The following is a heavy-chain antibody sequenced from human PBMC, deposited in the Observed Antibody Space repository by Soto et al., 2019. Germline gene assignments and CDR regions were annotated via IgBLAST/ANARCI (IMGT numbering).Heavy chain of an antibody. D-gene: IGHD2-2*01. V-gene: IGHV3-7*03. Sequence: GGSLRLSCEASGFTFSDYWMSWVRQAPGKGPEWVVNIKFDGSEKQYVDSVRGRFTISRDNSRNSLFLQMNGLRAGDTAVYYCVKDGGYCSSSTCYSPRNHYFDSWGQGTLVTVSS. CDR1: GFTFSDYW. CDR3: VKDGGYCSSSTCYSPRNHYFDS. J-gene: IGHJ4*02. CDR2: IKFDGSEK.